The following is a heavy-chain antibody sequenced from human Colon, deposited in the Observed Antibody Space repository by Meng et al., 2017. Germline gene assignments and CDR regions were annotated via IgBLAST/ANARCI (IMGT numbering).Heavy chain of an antibody. D-gene: IGHD2-8*02. CDR2: ISNGVENK. Sequence: GESLKISCRTSGFTLANYGMGWIRQAPGKGLEWVATISNGVENKHYADSVMGRFTVSRENSKNTVFLQLASLTAEDTAVYYCVRDCCTDIGPIDSWGQGTVVTVSS. J-gene: IGHJ4*02. V-gene: IGHV3-23*01. CDR3: VRDCCTDIGPIDS. CDR1: GFTLANYG.